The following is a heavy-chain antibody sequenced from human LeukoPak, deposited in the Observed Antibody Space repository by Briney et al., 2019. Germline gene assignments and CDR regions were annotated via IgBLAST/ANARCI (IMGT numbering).Heavy chain of an antibody. CDR1: GFTFSNAW. D-gene: IGHD4-17*01. J-gene: IGHJ4*02. Sequence: PGGSLRLSCAASGFTFSNAWMNWVRQAPGKGLEWVGHIKSTTDGGTTDYAAPVKGRFTISRHDSKDTLYLQMNSLKTEDTAVYYCTTLYDGDLDYWGQGTLVTVSA. CDR2: IKSTTDGGTT. CDR3: TTLYDGDLDY. V-gene: IGHV3-15*01.